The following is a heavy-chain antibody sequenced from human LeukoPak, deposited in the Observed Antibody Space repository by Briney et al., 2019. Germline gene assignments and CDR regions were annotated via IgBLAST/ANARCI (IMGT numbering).Heavy chain of an antibody. D-gene: IGHD2-15*01. CDR1: GFTFDDYV. J-gene: IGHJ4*02. Sequence: PGGSLRLSCAASGFTFDDYVMHWLRPAPGKGLEWVSVISWNSGSIGYADSVKGRLTISRDNAKKYLSLQRNNLTAEDTAVYCCAKAIVVVVVTTRFDYWGQGTLVTVSS. V-gene: IGHV3-9*01. CDR2: ISWNSGSI. CDR3: AKAIVVVVVTTRFDY.